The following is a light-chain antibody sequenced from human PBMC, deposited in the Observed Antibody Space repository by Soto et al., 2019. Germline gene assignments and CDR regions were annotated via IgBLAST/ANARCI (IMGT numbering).Light chain of an antibody. Sequence: QSALTQPASVSGSPGQSITISCTGTSSDVGSYNLVSWYQQHPGKAPKLMIYEGSKRPSGVSNRFSGSKSGNTASLTISGLQAEDEAHYYCCSYAGSSTFHVVFGGGTKLTVL. CDR3: CSYAGSSTFHVV. CDR2: EGS. J-gene: IGLJ2*01. CDR1: SSDVGSYNL. V-gene: IGLV2-23*03.